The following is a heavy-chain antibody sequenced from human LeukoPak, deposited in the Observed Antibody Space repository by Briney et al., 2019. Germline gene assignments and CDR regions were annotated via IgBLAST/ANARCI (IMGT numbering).Heavy chain of an antibody. CDR3: ATPSRDGYNKDAFDI. D-gene: IGHD5-24*01. V-gene: IGHV4-38-2*01. CDR2: IYHSGRT. CDR1: GYSISSGYY. J-gene: IGHJ3*02. Sequence: SETLSLTCAVSGYSISSGYYWGWIRQPPGKGLEWIGSIYHSGRTYYNPSLKSRVTISVDTSKNQFSLKLSSVTAADTAVYYCATPSRDGYNKDAFDIWGQGTMVTVSS.